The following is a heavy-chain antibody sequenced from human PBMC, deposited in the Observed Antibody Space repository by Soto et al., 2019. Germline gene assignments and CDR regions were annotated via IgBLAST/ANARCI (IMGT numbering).Heavy chain of an antibody. CDR2: ISGSGGST. V-gene: IGHV3-23*01. CDR1: GFTFSSYA. D-gene: IGHD3-3*01. CDR3: AKGPPNYDFWSGYSLFDY. J-gene: IGHJ4*02. Sequence: GGSLRLSCAASGFTFSSYAMSWVRQAPGKGLEWVSAISGSGGSTYYADSVKGRFTISRDNSKNTLYLQMNSLRVEDTAVYYCAKGPPNYDFWSGYSLFDYWGQGTLVTVSS.